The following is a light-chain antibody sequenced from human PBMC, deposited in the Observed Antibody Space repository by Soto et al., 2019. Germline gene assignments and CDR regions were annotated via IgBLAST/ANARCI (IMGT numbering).Light chain of an antibody. CDR1: QNISDY. CDR2: DAS. CDR3: QQYETFSGT. J-gene: IGKJ1*01. Sequence: DIQMTQSPSSLSASVGDRVTIACRASQNISDYLNWSQQKPGEAPKLLIYDASALPRGVPSRFSGSGSGTKFTLTIASLQPDDFATYYCQQYETFSGTFGPGTKVDIK. V-gene: IGKV1-5*01.